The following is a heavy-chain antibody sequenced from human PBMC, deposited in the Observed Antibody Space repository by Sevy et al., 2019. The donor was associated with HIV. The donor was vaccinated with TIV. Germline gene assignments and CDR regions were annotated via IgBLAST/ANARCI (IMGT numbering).Heavy chain of an antibody. Sequence: ASVKVSCKASGGTFDTYSISWLRQAPGQGLEWMGGITPMFGTAYYAQNFQGRDTIVADKSTSTAYMELRSLRFEDSAVFYCARDRDITFGGGDAFDIWGQGTMVTVSS. CDR2: ITPMFGTA. V-gene: IGHV1-69*06. CDR1: GGTFDTYS. CDR3: ARDRDITFGGGDAFDI. J-gene: IGHJ3*02. D-gene: IGHD3-16*01.